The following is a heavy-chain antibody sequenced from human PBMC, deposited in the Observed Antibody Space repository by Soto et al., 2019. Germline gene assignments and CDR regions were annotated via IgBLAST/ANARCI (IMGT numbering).Heavy chain of an antibody. CDR2: IIPIFGTA. J-gene: IGHJ5*02. Sequence: QVQLVQSGAEVQKPGSSVKVSCKASGGTFSSYAISWVRQAPGQGLEWMGGIIPIFGTANYAQKFQGRVTITADESTSTAYMELSSLRSEDTAVYYCARDACSSTSCYYNWFDPWGQGTLVTVSS. D-gene: IGHD2-2*01. V-gene: IGHV1-69*01. CDR1: GGTFSSYA. CDR3: ARDACSSTSCYYNWFDP.